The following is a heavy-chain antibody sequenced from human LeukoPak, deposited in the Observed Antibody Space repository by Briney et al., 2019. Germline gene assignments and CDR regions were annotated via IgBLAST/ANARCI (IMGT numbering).Heavy chain of an antibody. J-gene: IGHJ5*02. CDR2: IYYSGST. D-gene: IGHD3-3*01. CDR3: ARGHGGYYDFWSGYFATNWFDP. Sequence: PSETLSLTCTVSGGSISSYYWSWIRQPPGKGLEWIGYIYYSGSTNYNPSLRSRVTISVDTSKNQFSLKLSSVTAADTAVYYCARGHGGYYDFWSGYFATNWFDPWGQGTLVTVSS. CDR1: GGSISSYY. V-gene: IGHV4-59*01.